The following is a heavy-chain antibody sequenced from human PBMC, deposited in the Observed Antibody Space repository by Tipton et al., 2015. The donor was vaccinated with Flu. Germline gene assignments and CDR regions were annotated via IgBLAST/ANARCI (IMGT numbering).Heavy chain of an antibody. D-gene: IGHD6-25*01. J-gene: IGHJ4*02. V-gene: IGHV1-18*01. CDR1: GYRFASYG. CDR3: AREGGYGGYARLDS. Sequence: QLVQSGAEVKKPGASVKVSCKASGYRFASYGISWVRQAPGQGLEWMGWISAFNGDPNSAQKFQGRVTMSTDTSTNTVYMELKNLRSDDTAVYYCAREGGYGGYARLDSWGQGTLVTVSS. CDR2: ISAFNGDP.